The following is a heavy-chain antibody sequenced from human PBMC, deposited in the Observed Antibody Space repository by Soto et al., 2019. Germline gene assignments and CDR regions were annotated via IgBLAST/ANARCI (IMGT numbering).Heavy chain of an antibody. CDR3: ARDRKGYCSSTSCPQSNWFDP. CDR2: IIPILGIA. CDR1: GGTFSSYT. V-gene: IGHV1-69*08. D-gene: IGHD2-2*01. Sequence: QVQLVQSGAEVKKPGSSVKVSCKASGGTFSSYTISWVRQAPGQGLEWMGRIIPILGIANYAQKFQGRVTITADKSTSTAYMELSSLRSEDTAVYYCARDRKGYCSSTSCPQSNWFDPWVQGTLVTVSS. J-gene: IGHJ5*02.